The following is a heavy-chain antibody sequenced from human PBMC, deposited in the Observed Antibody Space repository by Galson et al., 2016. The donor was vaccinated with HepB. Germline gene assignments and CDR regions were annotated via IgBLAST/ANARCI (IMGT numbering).Heavy chain of an antibody. J-gene: IGHJ4*02. Sequence: QSGAEVKKPGESLKISCKGSGYSFTSYWIGWVRQMPGKGLEWMGIIYPGDSDSRYSSSFQGQVTFAAVKSISTAFLQWSSLKASDTAMYYCARRMRYSSSAFDYWGQGTLVTVSS. CDR3: ARRMRYSSSAFDY. CDR1: GYSFTSYW. D-gene: IGHD6-6*01. V-gene: IGHV5-51*01. CDR2: IYPGDSDS.